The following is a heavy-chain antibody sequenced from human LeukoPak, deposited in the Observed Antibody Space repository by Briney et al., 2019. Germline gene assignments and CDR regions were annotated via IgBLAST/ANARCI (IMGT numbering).Heavy chain of an antibody. D-gene: IGHD3-10*01. CDR3: ARSQGVRGVLTRRGYFDY. Sequence: GGSLRLSCAASGFTFSSYAMHWVRQAPGKGLEWVAVISYDGSNKYYAETVKGRFTISKDNSKNTLNLQMNSLRAKDTAVYYCARSQGVRGVLTRRGYFDYWGQGTLVTVSS. J-gene: IGHJ4*02. CDR2: ISYDGSNK. V-gene: IGHV3-30*04. CDR1: GFTFSSYA.